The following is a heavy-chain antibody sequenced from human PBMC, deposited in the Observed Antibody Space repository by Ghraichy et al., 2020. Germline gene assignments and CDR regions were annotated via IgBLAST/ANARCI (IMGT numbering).Heavy chain of an antibody. CDR2: ISSSSSYI. D-gene: IGHD2-15*01. Sequence: GESPNISCAASGFTFSSYSMNWVRQAPGKGLEWVSSISSSSSYIYYADSVKGRFTISRDNAKNSLYLQMNSLRAEDTAVYYCARDFKYCSGGSCYDYWGQGTLVTVSS. CDR1: GFTFSSYS. CDR3: ARDFKYCSGGSCYDY. V-gene: IGHV3-21*01. J-gene: IGHJ4*02.